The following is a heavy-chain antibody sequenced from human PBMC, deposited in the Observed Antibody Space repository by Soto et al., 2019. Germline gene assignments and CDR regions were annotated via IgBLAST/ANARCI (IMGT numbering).Heavy chain of an antibody. CDR3: ATARENFGMDV. CDR2: INPSGGST. J-gene: IGHJ6*02. Sequence: ASVKVSCKASGYTFTSYYMHWVRQAPGQGLEWMGIINPSGGSTSYAQKFQGRVTMTEDTSTDTAYMELSSLRSEDTAVYYCATARENFGMDVWGQGTTVTSP. CDR1: GYTFTSYY. V-gene: IGHV1-46*01.